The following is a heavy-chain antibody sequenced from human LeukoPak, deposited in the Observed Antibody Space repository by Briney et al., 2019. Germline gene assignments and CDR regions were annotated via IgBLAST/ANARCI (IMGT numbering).Heavy chain of an antibody. V-gene: IGHV1-69*05. J-gene: IGHJ4*02. CDR1: GYTFTGYY. CDR2: IIPIFGTA. D-gene: IGHD3-22*01. CDR3: ARAGSYYDSSGYYSLFDY. Sequence: ASVKVSCKASGYTFTGYYMHWVRQAPGQGLEWMGGIIPIFGTANYAQKFQGRVTITTDESTSTAYMELSSLRSEDTAVYYCARAGSYYDSSGYYSLFDYWGQGTLVTVSS.